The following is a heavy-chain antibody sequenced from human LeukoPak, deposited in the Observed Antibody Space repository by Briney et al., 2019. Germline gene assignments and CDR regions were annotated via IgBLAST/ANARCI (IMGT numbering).Heavy chain of an antibody. J-gene: IGHJ4*02. CDR2: MNPNSGNT. CDR3: TRGSSGRRDN. CDR1: GYTFTSCD. V-gene: IGHV1-8*01. D-gene: IGHD6-19*01. Sequence: ASVKVSCKASGYTFTSCDINWVRQATGQGLEWMGWMNPNSGNTGYGQSFQGRITMTRDITIGTAYMELSNLASEDTAIYYCTRGSSGRRDNWGQGTLVTVSA.